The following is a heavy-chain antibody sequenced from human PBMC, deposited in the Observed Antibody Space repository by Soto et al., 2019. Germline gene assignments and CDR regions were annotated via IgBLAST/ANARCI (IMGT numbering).Heavy chain of an antibody. V-gene: IGHV3-23*01. J-gene: IGHJ6*02. CDR1: GFTFSGYA. CDR3: AKKGGSYFYYYYYGMDV. D-gene: IGHD1-26*01. Sequence: ESGGGLVQPGGSLRLSCAASGFTFSGYAMSWVRQAPGMGLEWVSAISGSGGSTYYADSVKGRFTISRDNSKNTLYLQMNSLRAEDTAVYYCAKKGGSYFYYYYYGMDVWGQGTTVTVSS. CDR2: ISGSGGST.